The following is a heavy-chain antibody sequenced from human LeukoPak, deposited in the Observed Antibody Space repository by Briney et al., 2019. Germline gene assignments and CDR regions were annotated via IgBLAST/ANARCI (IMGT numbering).Heavy chain of an antibody. V-gene: IGHV4-4*07. CDR2: FYSRGST. Sequence: PSETLSLTCNVSGASISSYYWSWIRQPAGKGPEWIGRFYSRGSTDYNPSLKSRVTMSADTSKNQFSLKVTSVTAADTAVYYCAREGVGATPFDYWGQGTLVTVSS. CDR3: AREGVGATPFDY. D-gene: IGHD2-15*01. CDR1: GASISSYY. J-gene: IGHJ4*02.